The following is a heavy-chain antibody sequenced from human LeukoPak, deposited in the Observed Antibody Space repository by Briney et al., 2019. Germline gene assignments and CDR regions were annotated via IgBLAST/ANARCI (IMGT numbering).Heavy chain of an antibody. CDR1: GFTCSSYA. J-gene: IGHJ3*02. CDR2: ISDSDNGT. Sequence: GGSLRLSCAASGFTCSSYAKSWVRQAPGKGLEWVSTISDSDNGTYYADSVKGRFTISRDNSKNTLYLQMSSLRAEDTAVYYCAIHPGWNDEDAFDIWGQGTMVTVSS. CDR3: AIHPGWNDEDAFDI. D-gene: IGHD1-1*01. V-gene: IGHV3-23*01.